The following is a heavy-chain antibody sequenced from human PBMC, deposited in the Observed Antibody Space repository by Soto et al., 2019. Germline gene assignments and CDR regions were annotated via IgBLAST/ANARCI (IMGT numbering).Heavy chain of an antibody. CDR3: VKDIYKGSAGTLLDY. J-gene: IGHJ4*02. Sequence: QVQLVESGGGVVQPGRSLRLSCAASGFTFSTCGMHWVRQAPGKGLEWVAVISYDENIKKYADSVKGRFTISRDNSRNTLYLAIDSLRVEDKAVDYCVKDIYKGSAGTLLDYWGQGTLVTVYS. CDR1: GFTFSTCG. CDR2: ISYDENIK. D-gene: IGHD6-13*01. V-gene: IGHV3-30*18.